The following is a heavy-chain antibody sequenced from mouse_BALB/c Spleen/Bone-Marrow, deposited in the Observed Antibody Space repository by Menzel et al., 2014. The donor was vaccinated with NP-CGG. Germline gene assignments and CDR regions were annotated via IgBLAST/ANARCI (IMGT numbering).Heavy chain of an antibody. J-gene: IGHJ2*01. CDR2: IYPGNLNT. V-gene: IGHV1S56*01. CDR1: GYTFTSYC. CDR3: AREANWNFDY. Sequence: QVQLQQPGPELVKPGASVRISCKASGYTFTSYCIHWVKQKPGQGLEWIGWIYPGNLNTKYNEKFKGKATLTADKSSSTAYMQLSSLTSEDSAVYFCAREANWNFDYWGQGTTLTVSS. D-gene: IGHD4-1*01.